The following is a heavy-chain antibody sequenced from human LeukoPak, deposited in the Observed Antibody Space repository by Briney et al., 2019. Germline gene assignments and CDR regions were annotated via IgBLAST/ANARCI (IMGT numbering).Heavy chain of an antibody. CDR3: ARAIITTVTESNWFDP. D-gene: IGHD4-17*01. J-gene: IGHJ5*02. V-gene: IGHV4-30-4*01. Sequence: PSETLSLTCTVSGGSISSGDYYWSWIRQPPGKGLEWIGYIYYSGSTYYNPSLKSRVTISVDTSKNQFSLKLSSVTAADTAVYYCARAIITTVTESNWFDPWGQGTLVTVSS. CDR2: IYYSGST. CDR1: GGSISSGDYY.